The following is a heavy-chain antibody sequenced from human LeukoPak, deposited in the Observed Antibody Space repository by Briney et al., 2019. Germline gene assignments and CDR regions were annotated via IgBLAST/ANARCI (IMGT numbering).Heavy chain of an antibody. CDR2: IYYSGNT. D-gene: IGHD3/OR15-3a*01. Sequence: SETLSLTCTVSGVSISSSNSYWGWIRQPPGKGLEWIGSIYYSGNTYYNASLKSQVSISIDTSKNQFSLRLTSVTAADTAVYYCARQTGSGLFILPGGQGTLVTVSS. V-gene: IGHV4-39*01. CDR1: GVSISSSNSY. CDR3: ARQTGSGLFILP. J-gene: IGHJ4*02.